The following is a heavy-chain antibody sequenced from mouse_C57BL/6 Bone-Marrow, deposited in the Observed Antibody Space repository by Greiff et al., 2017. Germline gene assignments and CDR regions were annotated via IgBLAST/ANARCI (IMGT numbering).Heavy chain of an antibody. CDR2: IDPSDSYT. D-gene: IGHD2-4*01. V-gene: IGHV1-59*01. J-gene: IGHJ3*01. Sequence: QVQLQQPGAELVRPGTSLKLSCTASGYTFTSYWMHWVQQRPGQGLEWIGVIDPSDSYTNYNQNVKGKATLTVDTSSSTAYMQLSSLTSEDSAVYYCARWDYDGFAYWGQGTLVTVSA. CDR3: ARWDYDGFAY. CDR1: GYTFTSYW.